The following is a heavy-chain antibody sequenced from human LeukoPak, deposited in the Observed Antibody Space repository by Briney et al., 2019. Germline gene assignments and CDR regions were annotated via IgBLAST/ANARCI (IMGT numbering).Heavy chain of an antibody. CDR2: ISYDGSNK. J-gene: IGHJ5*02. CDR3: ARGIVVVPAAIGKNWFDP. V-gene: IGHV3-30*03. CDR1: GFTFSSYG. Sequence: GGSLRLSCAASGFTFSSYGMHWVRQAPGKGLEWVAVISYDGSNKYYADSVKGRFTISRDNSKNTLYLQMNSLRAEDTAVYYCARGIVVVPAAIGKNWFDPWGQGTLVTVSS. D-gene: IGHD2-2*02.